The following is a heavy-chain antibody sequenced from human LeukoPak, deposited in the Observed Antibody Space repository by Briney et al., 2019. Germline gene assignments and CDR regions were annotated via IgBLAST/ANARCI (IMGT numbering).Heavy chain of an antibody. D-gene: IGHD5-18*01. Sequence: GGSLTLSCVASGFTFSEYYRNWVRQAPGEGLEWLSFISHSGSNKYYADSVKGRFTISRDNARNSLDLQMNSLRAEDTAVYFCVRGFTSMFTYYYYMDVWGKGTTVTVSS. CDR1: GFTFSEYY. J-gene: IGHJ6*03. V-gene: IGHV3-11*04. CDR2: ISHSGSNK. CDR3: VRGFTSMFTYYYYMDV.